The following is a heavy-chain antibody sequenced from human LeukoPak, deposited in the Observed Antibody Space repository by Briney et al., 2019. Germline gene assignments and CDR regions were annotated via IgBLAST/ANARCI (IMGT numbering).Heavy chain of an antibody. J-gene: IGHJ4*02. Sequence: SETLSPTCTVSGGSISSGDYYWSWIRQPPGKGLEWIGYIYYSGRTYYNPSLKSRVTISVDTSKNQFSLNLTSVTAADTAVYYCAALQRPAAIDYWGQGTLVTVSS. CDR3: AALQRPAAIDY. CDR2: IYYSGRT. D-gene: IGHD2-2*01. CDR1: GGSISSGDYY. V-gene: IGHV4-30-4*01.